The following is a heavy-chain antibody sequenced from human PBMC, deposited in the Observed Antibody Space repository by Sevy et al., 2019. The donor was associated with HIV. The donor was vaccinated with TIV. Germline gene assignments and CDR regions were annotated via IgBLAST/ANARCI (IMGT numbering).Heavy chain of an antibody. Sequence: GGPLRLSCVASGFIFSSYEMNWVRQAPGKGLEWVSYITNSGSSVYYSDSVRGRFTISRDNAKNSLFLQMNSLRAEDTALYYCARDLPPSATTVSHFDYWGRGTLVTVSS. CDR3: ARDLPPSATTVSHFDY. V-gene: IGHV3-48*03. CDR1: GFIFSSYE. J-gene: IGHJ4*02. D-gene: IGHD4-17*01. CDR2: ITNSGSSV.